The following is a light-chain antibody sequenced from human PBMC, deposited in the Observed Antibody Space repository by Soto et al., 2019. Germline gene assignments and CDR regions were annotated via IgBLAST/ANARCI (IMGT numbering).Light chain of an antibody. J-gene: IGLJ2*01. CDR3: CSYAGSLV. V-gene: IGLV2-11*01. Sequence: QSALTQPRSVSGSPGQSVTISCTGTSSDVGGYNYVSWYQQHPGKAPKLMIYDVSKRPSGVPDRVSGSKSGNTASLTISGLQAEDEADYYCCSYAGSLVFGGGTKLTVL. CDR1: SSDVGGYNY. CDR2: DVS.